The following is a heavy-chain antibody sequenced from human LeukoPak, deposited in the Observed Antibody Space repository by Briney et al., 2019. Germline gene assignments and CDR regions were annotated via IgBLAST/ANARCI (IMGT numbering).Heavy chain of an antibody. J-gene: IGHJ4*02. Sequence: ASVKVSCKASGYTFTSYGISWVRQAPGQGLEWMGWISAYNGNTNYAQKLQGRVTMTTDTSTSTAYMELRSLRSDDTAVYYCARDQDYYDSSGGFDYWGQGTLVTVSS. V-gene: IGHV1-18*04. D-gene: IGHD3-22*01. CDR3: ARDQDYYDSSGGFDY. CDR2: ISAYNGNT. CDR1: GYTFTSYG.